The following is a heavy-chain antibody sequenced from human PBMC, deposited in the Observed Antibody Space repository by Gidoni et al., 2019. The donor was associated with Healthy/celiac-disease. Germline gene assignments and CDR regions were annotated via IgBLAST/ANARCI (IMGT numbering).Heavy chain of an antibody. CDR3: ANPPDFWSGKDY. V-gene: IGHV3-23*01. J-gene: IGHJ4*02. CDR2: ISGSGGST. D-gene: IGHD3-3*01. CDR1: GFTFSSYA. Sequence: EVQLLESGGGLVQPGGSLRLSCAASGFTFSSYAMSWVRQAPGKGLEWVSAISGSGGSTYYADSVKGRFTISRDNSKNTLYLQMNSLRAEDTAVYYCANPPDFWSGKDYWGQGTLVTVSS.